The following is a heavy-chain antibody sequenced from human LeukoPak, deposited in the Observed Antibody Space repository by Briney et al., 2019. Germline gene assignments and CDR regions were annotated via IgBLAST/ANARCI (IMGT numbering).Heavy chain of an antibody. J-gene: IGHJ6*02. D-gene: IGHD1-26*01. V-gene: IGHV3-48*03. CDR1: GFTLSNYE. Sequence: PGGSLRLSCAASGFTLSNYEMNWVRQAPGKGLECVSYIGGGTMYYADSVKGRLTNSRDNAKNSQYLQMNSLRVEDTAIYYCARMRERRVGGLGDYFFYGMDVWGQGTTVTVSS. CDR3: ARMRERRVGGLGDYFFYGMDV. CDR2: IGGGTM.